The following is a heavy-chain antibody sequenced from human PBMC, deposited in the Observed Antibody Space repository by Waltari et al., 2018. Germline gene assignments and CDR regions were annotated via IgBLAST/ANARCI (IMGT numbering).Heavy chain of an antibody. CDR2: IYSGGST. Sequence: EVQLVESGGGLIQPGGSLRLSCAASGFTVSSNYMSWVRQAPGKGLEWVSVIYSGGSTYYADSVKGRFTSSRDNSKNTLYLQMNSLRAEDTAVYYCAKSNSDYEYVSLDYWGQGTLVTVSS. J-gene: IGHJ4*02. D-gene: IGHD4-4*01. CDR3: AKSNSDYEYVSLDY. V-gene: IGHV3-53*01. CDR1: GFTVSSNY.